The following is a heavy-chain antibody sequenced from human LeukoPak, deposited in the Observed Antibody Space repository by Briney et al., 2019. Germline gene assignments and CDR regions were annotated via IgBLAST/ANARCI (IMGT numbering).Heavy chain of an antibody. J-gene: IGHJ5*02. Sequence: GGSLRLSCATSGFTFASYDMNWVRQAPGKGLEWDSTISTGSNYIYYAGSVKGRFTISRDNAKGSLYLQMSSLRAEDTAIYYCAKNVESKTLIRRSWFDPWGQGTLVTVSS. CDR2: ISTGSNYI. V-gene: IGHV3-21*01. D-gene: IGHD2-21*01. CDR1: GFTFASYD. CDR3: AKNVESKTLIRRSWFDP.